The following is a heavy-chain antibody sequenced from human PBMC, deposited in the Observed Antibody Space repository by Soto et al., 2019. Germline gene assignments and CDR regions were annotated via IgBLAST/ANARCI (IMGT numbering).Heavy chain of an antibody. CDR2: IWYDGSNK. Sequence: QVQLVESGGGVVQPGRSLRLSFAASGFTFSSYGMHWVRQAPGKGLEWVAVIWYDGSNKYYADSVKGRFTISRDNSKNTLYLQMNSLRAEDTAVYYCARDYLDGGMDVWGQGTTVTVSS. J-gene: IGHJ6*02. V-gene: IGHV3-33*01. D-gene: IGHD3-16*02. CDR3: ARDYLDGGMDV. CDR1: GFTFSSYG.